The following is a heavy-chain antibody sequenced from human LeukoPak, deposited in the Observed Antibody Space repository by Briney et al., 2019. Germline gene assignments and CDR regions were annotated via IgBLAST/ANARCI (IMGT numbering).Heavy chain of an antibody. CDR2: VHYNGST. Sequence: SETLSLTCTVSGGSVRSSSYYWGCIRQPPGKGLEWIGSVHYNGSTCYNPSLGGRVIMSIDTSKNQFSLKLTSMTAADTAMYYCARDRGVPRPYYFDQWGQGTLVTVSS. CDR3: ARDRGVPRPYYFDQ. D-gene: IGHD3-10*01. V-gene: IGHV4-39*07. J-gene: IGHJ4*02. CDR1: GGSVRSSSYY.